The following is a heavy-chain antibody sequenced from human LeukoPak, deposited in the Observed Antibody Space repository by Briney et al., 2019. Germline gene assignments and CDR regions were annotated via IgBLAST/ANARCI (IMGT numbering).Heavy chain of an antibody. Sequence: ASVKVSCKASGGTFSSYAISWVRQAPGQGLEWMGRIIPILGIANYAQKFQGRVTITEDKSTSTAYMELSSLRSEDTAVYYCARGHCSGGSCYPGDYWGQGTLVTVSS. CDR3: ARGHCSGGSCYPGDY. CDR2: IIPILGIA. D-gene: IGHD2-15*01. CDR1: GGTFSSYA. J-gene: IGHJ4*02. V-gene: IGHV1-69*04.